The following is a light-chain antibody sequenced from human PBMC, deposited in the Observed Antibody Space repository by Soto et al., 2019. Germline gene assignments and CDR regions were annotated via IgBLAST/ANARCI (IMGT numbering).Light chain of an antibody. CDR2: RVS. J-gene: IGKJ4*01. CDR3: QQYGNLPLT. V-gene: IGKV3-20*01. CDR1: QTITT. Sequence: EIVLTQSPGTLSLSPGERATLSCRASQTITTLAWYQRKPGQAPRLLIYRVSIRATGVPDRFSGSGSGTDYTLTISRLEPEDFAVYYCQQYGNLPLTFGGGTKVDIK.